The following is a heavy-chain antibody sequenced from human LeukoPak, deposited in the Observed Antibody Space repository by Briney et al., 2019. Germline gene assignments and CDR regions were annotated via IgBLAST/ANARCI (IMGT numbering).Heavy chain of an antibody. CDR1: GYRFTSYW. CDR3: ARQGGSGSYTLTYYFDF. D-gene: IGHD1-26*01. CDR2: IYPNDSDT. J-gene: IGHJ4*02. Sequence: GESLKISCRGSGYRFTSYWIGWVRQMPGKGLEWMGIIYPNDSDTRYSPSFQGQVAISADKSINTAYLQLGSLKASDTAVYYCARQGGSGSYTLTYYFDFWGQGTLVTVSS. V-gene: IGHV5-51*01.